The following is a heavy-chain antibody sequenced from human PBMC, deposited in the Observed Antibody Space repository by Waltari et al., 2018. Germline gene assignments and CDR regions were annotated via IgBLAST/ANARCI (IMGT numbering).Heavy chain of an antibody. CDR2: IYHSGST. V-gene: IGHV4-38-2*01. CDR1: GYSISSGNY. J-gene: IGHJ5*02. D-gene: IGHD2-15*01. CDR3: ARGLAGYCSGGSRYSPLDWFDP. Sequence: QVQLQESGPGLVKLSETLSLICAVSGYSISSGNYWGWIRQPPGKGLEWIGSIYHSGSTYYNPSLKSRVTISVDTSKNQFSLKLSSVTAADTAVYYCARGLAGYCSGGSRYSPLDWFDPWGQGTLVTVSS.